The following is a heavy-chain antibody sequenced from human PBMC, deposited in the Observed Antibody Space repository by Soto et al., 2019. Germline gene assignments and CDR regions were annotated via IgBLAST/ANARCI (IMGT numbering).Heavy chain of an antibody. D-gene: IGHD6-13*01. V-gene: IGHV4-39*01. Sequence: PSETLSLTCTVSGGSISSSSYYWGWIRQPPGKGLEWIGSIYYSGSTYYSPSLKSRVTISVDTSKNQFSLKLSSVTAADTAVYYCARLRMAAAGTDWFDPWGQGTLVTAPQ. CDR1: GGSISSSSYY. CDR3: ARLRMAAAGTDWFDP. CDR2: IYYSGST. J-gene: IGHJ5*02.